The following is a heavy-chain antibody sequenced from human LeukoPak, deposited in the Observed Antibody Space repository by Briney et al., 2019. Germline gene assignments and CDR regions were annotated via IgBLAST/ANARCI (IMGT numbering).Heavy chain of an antibody. J-gene: IGHJ5*02. CDR1: GHTFTSYG. D-gene: IGHD2-2*02. CDR3: AREHCSSTSCYTAWFDP. V-gene: IGHV1-18*01. CDR2: ISAYNGNT. Sequence: ASVKVSCKASGHTFTSYGISWVRQAPGQGLEWMGWISAYNGNTNYAQKLQGRVTMTRDTSISTAYMELSRLRSDDTAVYYCAREHCSSTSCYTAWFDPWGQGTLVTVSS.